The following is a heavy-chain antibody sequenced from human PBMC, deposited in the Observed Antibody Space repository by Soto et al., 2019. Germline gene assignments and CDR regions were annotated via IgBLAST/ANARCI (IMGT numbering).Heavy chain of an antibody. D-gene: IGHD6-6*01. J-gene: IGHJ4*02. CDR3: ARVGSSIAVRHFDY. CDR2: IYYSGST. Sequence: SETLSLTCTVSGGSISSGDYYWRWIRQPPGKGLEWIGYIYYSGSTYYTPSLKSRVTISLDTSKNQFSLKLSSVTAAATAVYYCARVGSSIAVRHFDYWGQGTLVT. V-gene: IGHV4-30-4*01. CDR1: GGSISSGDYY.